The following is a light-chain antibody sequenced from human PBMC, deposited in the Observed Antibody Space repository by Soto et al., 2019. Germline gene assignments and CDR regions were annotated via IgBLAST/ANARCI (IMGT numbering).Light chain of an antibody. CDR3: QQYDNWPRT. Sequence: EKVMTQSPATLSVSPGERATLSCRASQSVRSNLAWYQQKPGQPPRLLIYDASTRATGIPSRFSGSGSGTEFTLTISSLXXXXXXVYYCQQYDNWPRTFGQGTRVDFK. CDR1: QSVRSN. V-gene: IGKV3-15*01. J-gene: IGKJ1*01. CDR2: DAS.